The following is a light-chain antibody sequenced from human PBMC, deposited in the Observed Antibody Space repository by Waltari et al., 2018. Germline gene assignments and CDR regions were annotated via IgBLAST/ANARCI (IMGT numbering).Light chain of an antibody. CDR3: QATDSSGTV. CDR1: ALPKQY. J-gene: IGLJ2*01. Sequence: SYELTQPPSVSVSPGQTARVTCSGDALPKQYAYWYQQKPGQAPVLVIYGDSQRPSGIPERCSGSSAGTTVTLTISGVQAEDEADYYGQATDSSGTVFGGGTKLTVL. CDR2: GDS. V-gene: IGLV3-25*03.